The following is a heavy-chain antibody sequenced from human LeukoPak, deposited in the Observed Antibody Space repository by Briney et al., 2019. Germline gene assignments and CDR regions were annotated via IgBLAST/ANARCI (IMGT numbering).Heavy chain of an antibody. CDR2: IIPIFGTA. D-gene: IGHD6-19*01. Sequence: PMASVKVSCKASGGTFSSYAISWMRQAPGQGLEWMGGIIPIFGTANYAQKFQGRVTITADESTSTAYMELRSLRSDDTAVYYCARDRRIAVPERGAFDIWGQGTMVTVSS. CDR1: GGTFSSYA. J-gene: IGHJ3*02. CDR3: ARDRRIAVPERGAFDI. V-gene: IGHV1-69*13.